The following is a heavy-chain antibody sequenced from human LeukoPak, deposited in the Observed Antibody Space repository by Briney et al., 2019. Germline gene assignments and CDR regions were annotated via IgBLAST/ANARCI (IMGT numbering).Heavy chain of an antibody. CDR1: EFSVGSNY. CDR3: AKSIYLSPVDY. CDR2: IRYDGSNK. D-gene: IGHD5/OR15-5a*01. J-gene: IGHJ4*02. Sequence: GGSLRLSCAASEFSVGSNYMTWVRRAPGKGLEWVAFIRYDGSNKYYADSVKGRFTISRDNSKNTLYLQMNSLRAEDTAVYYCAKSIYLSPVDYWGQGTLVTVSS. V-gene: IGHV3-30*02.